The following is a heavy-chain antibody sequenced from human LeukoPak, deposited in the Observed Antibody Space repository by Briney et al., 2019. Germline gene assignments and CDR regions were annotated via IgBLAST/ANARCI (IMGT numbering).Heavy chain of an antibody. V-gene: IGHV3-64*04. CDR2: ISSNGGST. CDR1: GFTFSSYA. Sequence: GGSLRLSCSASGFTFSSYAMHWVRQAPGKGLEYVSAISSNGGSTYYADSVKGRFTISRDNSKNTLYLQMNSLRAEDTAVYYCAKADSSGWYRSPFDYWGQGTLVTVSS. D-gene: IGHD6-19*01. J-gene: IGHJ4*02. CDR3: AKADSSGWYRSPFDY.